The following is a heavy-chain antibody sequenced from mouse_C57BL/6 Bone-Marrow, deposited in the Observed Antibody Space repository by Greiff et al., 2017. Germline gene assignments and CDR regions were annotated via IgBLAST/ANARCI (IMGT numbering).Heavy chain of an antibody. D-gene: IGHD1-1*01. CDR1: GYTFTSYW. V-gene: IGHV1-59*01. CDR3: ARGFYGSSNWCFDV. J-gene: IGHJ1*03. Sequence: QVQLQQPGAELVRPGTSVKLSCKASGYTFTSYWMHWVKQRPGQGLEWIGVIDPSDSYTNYNQKFTGKATLTVDTSSSTAYMQLSSLSSEDSTVYYCARGFYGSSNWCFDVWGTGTTVTVSS. CDR2: IDPSDSYT.